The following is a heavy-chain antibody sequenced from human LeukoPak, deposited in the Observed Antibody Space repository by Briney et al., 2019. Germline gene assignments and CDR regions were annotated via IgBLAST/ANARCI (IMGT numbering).Heavy chain of an antibody. V-gene: IGHV1-18*01. Sequence: ASVKVSCKASGYTFTSYGISWVQQAPGQGLEWMGWISAYNGNTNYAQKLQGRVTMTTDTSTSTAYMELRSLRSDDTAVYYCARDPGIGSSSWYGGIDYWGQGTLVTVSS. CDR3: ARDPGIGSSSWYGGIDY. CDR1: GYTFTSYG. D-gene: IGHD6-13*01. J-gene: IGHJ4*02. CDR2: ISAYNGNT.